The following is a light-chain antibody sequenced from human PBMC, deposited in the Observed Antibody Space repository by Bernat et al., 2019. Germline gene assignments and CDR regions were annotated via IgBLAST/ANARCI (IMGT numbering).Light chain of an antibody. CDR1: QTITKY. CDR3: QTSYGNPVT. CDR2: GAS. Sequence: DIQMTQSPSSLSASVGDRVTLTCRASQTITKYLNWYQQRPGEAPKLLIYGASTLQSGVPSRFSGSGSGTGFTLTITSLESEDFATYYCQTSYGNPVTFGQGTRLE. V-gene: IGKV1-39*01. J-gene: IGKJ5*01.